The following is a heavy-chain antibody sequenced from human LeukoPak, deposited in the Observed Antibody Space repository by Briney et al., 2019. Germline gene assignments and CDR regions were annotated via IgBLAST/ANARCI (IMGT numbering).Heavy chain of an antibody. CDR2: ISSSSLSYI. CDR1: GFTFNSYS. V-gene: IGHV3-21*01. D-gene: IGHD3-10*02. CDR3: AELGITMIGGV. Sequence: GGSLRLSCAASGFTFNSYSMNWVRQAPGKGLEWVSSISSSSLSYIYYADSVKGRFTIFRDNAKNSLYLQMNSLRAEDTAVYYCAELGITMIGGVWGKGTTVTISS. J-gene: IGHJ6*04.